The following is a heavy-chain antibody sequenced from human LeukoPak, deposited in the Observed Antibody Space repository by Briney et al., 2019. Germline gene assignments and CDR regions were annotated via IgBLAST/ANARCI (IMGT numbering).Heavy chain of an antibody. V-gene: IGHV1-18*01. J-gene: IGHJ5*02. D-gene: IGHD6-6*01. Sequence: ASVKVSCRASGYXFTSYGMSWVRQAPGQGLEWMGWISAYNGNTNYAQKLQGRVTMTTDTSTSTAYMELRSLRSDDTAVYYCARQYTSSSVYWFDPWGQGTLVTVSS. CDR3: ARQYTSSSVYWFDP. CDR2: ISAYNGNT. CDR1: GYXFTSYG.